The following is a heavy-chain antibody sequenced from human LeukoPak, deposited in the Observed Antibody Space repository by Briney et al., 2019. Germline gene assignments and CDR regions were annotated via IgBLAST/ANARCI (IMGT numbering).Heavy chain of an antibody. J-gene: IGHJ6*02. D-gene: IGHD4-17*01. Sequence: GGSLRLSCVASGFTFGSHAMHWVRQAPGKGLEWVAVISYDGRNKYYADSVKGRFTISRDNAKNSLYLQMNSLRVEDTAVYYCARGTYGDPGLDVWGQGTTVTVSS. V-gene: IGHV3-30*03. CDR3: ARGTYGDPGLDV. CDR2: ISYDGRNK. CDR1: GFTFGSHA.